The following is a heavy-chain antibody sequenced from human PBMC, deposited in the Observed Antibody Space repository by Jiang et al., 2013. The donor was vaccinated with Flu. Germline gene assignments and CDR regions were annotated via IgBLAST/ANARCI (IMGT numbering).Heavy chain of an antibody. V-gene: IGHV1-46*03. D-gene: IGHD2-2*01. Sequence: VQLVESGAEVKKPGASVKVSCKASGYTFTDYDVIWVRQATGQGLEWIGIIDPSGGTTTYAQKFQGRVTMTRDTSTSTVYMEVSSLRSEDTAVYYCVTTSYRVDGDFWGQGTLVTVSS. CDR1: GYTFTDYD. CDR3: VTTSYRVDGDF. J-gene: IGHJ4*02. CDR2: IDPSGGTT.